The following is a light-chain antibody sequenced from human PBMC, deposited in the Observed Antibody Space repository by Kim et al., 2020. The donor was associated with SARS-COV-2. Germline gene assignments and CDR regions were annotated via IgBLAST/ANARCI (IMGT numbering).Light chain of an antibody. CDR3: NSRDTTGYHVL. CDR1: SLRTSY. Sequence: SVLTQDPAVSVALGQTVTITCRGDSLRTSYAGWSQQKAGKAPILVIYDKNSRPSGVPDRFSGSSSGNTASLTITGTQAEDEADYYCNSRDTTGYHVLFGGGTQLTVL. V-gene: IGLV3-19*01. CDR2: DKN. J-gene: IGLJ2*01.